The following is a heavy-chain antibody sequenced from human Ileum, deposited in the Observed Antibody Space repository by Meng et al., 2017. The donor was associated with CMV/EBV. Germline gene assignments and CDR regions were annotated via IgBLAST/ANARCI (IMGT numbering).Heavy chain of an antibody. CDR3: ARALSSSGWSRENWFDP. J-gene: IGHJ5*02. CDR1: GGSISSYY. Sequence: VQLQGSGPALVKPSETLSLTCTVSGGSISSYYWSWIRQPAGKGLEWIGRIYTSGSTNYNPSLKSRVTMSVDTSKNQFSLKLSSVTAADTAVYYCARALSSSGWSRENWFDPWGQGTLVTVSS. D-gene: IGHD6-19*01. CDR2: IYTSGST. V-gene: IGHV4-4*07.